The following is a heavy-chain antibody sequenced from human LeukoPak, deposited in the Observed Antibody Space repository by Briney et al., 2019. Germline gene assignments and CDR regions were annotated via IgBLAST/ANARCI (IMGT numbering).Heavy chain of an antibody. CDR1: GFTFGDYG. J-gene: IGHJ4*02. CDR2: INWIGSST. D-gene: IGHD6-13*01. CDR3: ARAVSSNWYYFDY. V-gene: IGHV3-20*04. Sequence: GGSLRLSCAASGFTFGDYGMSWVRQAPGKGLEWVSGINWIGSSTGYADPVKGRFTIFRENAKNSLYLQVNSLRVEDTALYYCARAVSSNWYYFDYWGQGTLVTVSP.